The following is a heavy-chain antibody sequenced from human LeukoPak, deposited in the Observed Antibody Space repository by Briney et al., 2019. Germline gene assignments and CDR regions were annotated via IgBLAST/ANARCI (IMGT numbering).Heavy chain of an antibody. Sequence: PGGALRLSCAASGFTLRNYVIHCVRDAPGKGLWCGSVTSSGVKVKLYADSVRGRFTISRDNSRSTLYLQMNSLRPEDTAIYYCAREGYYGSGSPPSLYFDYWGQGTLVTVSS. D-gene: IGHD3-10*01. CDR1: GFTLRNYV. V-gene: IGHV3-30*01. J-gene: IGHJ4*02. CDR2: TSSGVKVK. CDR3: AREGYYGSGSPPSLYFDY.